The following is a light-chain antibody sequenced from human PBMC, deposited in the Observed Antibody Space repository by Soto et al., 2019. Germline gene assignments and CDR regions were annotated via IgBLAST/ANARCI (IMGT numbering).Light chain of an antibody. CDR3: QQTYSTPRT. V-gene: IGKV1-39*01. J-gene: IGKJ1*01. CDR2: SAS. Sequence: DIQMTQSPYSLSASVGDRVTITCRASQTISSYLNWYQQKPGKAPTLLIYSASSLQSGVPSRFSGRGSGTDFTLTISSLQPEDFAIYYCQQTYSTPRTFGQGTKVEIK. CDR1: QTISSY.